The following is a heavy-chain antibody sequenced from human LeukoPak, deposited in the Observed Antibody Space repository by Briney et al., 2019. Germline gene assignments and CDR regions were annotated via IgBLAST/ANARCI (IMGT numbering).Heavy chain of an antibody. Sequence: GESLKISCKGSGYTFTSYGISWVRQAPGQGLEWMGWISAYNGNTNYAQKLQGRVTMTTDTSTGTAYMELRSLRSDDTAVYYCARDDSGHPSAFDYWGQGTLVTVSS. CDR3: ARDDSGHPSAFDY. D-gene: IGHD1-26*01. J-gene: IGHJ4*02. CDR2: ISAYNGNT. CDR1: GYTFTSYG. V-gene: IGHV1-18*01.